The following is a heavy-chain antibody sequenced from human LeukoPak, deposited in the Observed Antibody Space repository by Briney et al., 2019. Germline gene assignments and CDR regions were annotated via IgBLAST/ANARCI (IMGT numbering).Heavy chain of an antibody. CDR3: ARGIIAPTD. D-gene: IGHD6-13*01. CDR1: GGSVSSDSYY. V-gene: IGHV4-61*01. Sequence: SETLSLTCTVSGGSVSSDSYYWSWIRQPPGKGLEWIGFIYYSGSTNYNPSLKSRVTISVDTSKNQFSLKLSSVTAADTAVYYCARGIIAPTDWGQGTLVTVSS. J-gene: IGHJ4*02. CDR2: IYYSGST.